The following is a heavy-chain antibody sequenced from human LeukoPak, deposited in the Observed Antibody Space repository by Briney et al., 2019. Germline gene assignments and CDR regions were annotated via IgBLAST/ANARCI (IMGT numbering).Heavy chain of an antibody. CDR2: INPNSGGT. CDR1: GYTFTGYY. D-gene: IGHD4-17*01. V-gene: IGHV1-2*02. J-gene: IGHJ4*02. CDR3: RTDRYGDYGDYIDY. Sequence: GASVKVSCKASGYTFTGYYMHWVRQAPGQGLEWMGWINPNSGGTNYAQKFQGRVTMTRDTSISTAYMELSRLRSDDTAVYYCRTDRYGDYGDYIDYWGQGTLVTVYS.